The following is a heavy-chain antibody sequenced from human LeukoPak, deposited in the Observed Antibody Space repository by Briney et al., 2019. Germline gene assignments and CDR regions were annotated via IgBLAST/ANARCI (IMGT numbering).Heavy chain of an antibody. Sequence: GGSLRLSCAASGFTFTDYGMHWVRQPPGKGLEWVALIWYDGNNKNYADSVKGRFTISRDNPKNTVYLQLNSLRAEDTAVYYCTRVFGPGDLRDYFDVWGQGTLVTVSS. CDR3: TRVFGPGDLRDYFDV. D-gene: IGHD7-27*01. CDR1: GFTFTDYG. CDR2: IWYDGNNK. V-gene: IGHV3-33*01. J-gene: IGHJ4*02.